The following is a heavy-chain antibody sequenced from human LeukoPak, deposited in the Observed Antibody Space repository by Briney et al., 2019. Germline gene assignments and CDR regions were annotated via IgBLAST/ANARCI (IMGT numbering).Heavy chain of an antibody. CDR1: GGSITSGGYY. CDR2: IHISGSA. J-gene: IGHJ5*02. Sequence: SQTLSLTCNVSGGSITSGGYYWTWIRQAAGKGLELLVRIHISGSANYMPFLRGRVAISLDTSKNQCFLKLSSLTAADTAVYYCVRGRYYYDTSGYVVWLDPWGQGTLVTVSS. V-gene: IGHV4-61*02. D-gene: IGHD3-22*01. CDR3: VRGRYYYDTSGYVVWLDP.